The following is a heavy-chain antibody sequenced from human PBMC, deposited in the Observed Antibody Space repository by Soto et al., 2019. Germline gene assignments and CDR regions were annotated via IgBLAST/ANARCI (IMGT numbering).Heavy chain of an antibody. J-gene: IGHJ2*01. CDR2: MYNSEDT. CDR1: AASISSYC. D-gene: IGHD2-15*01. Sequence: QVQLQESGPGLVRPSETLSLTCTVSAASISSYCWTWIRQPPGKGLEWIGHMYNSEDTKYNPSLKSRVTMSVDTSKNQFSLKLRSVTAADTAIYYCVRHATDRHGNAEDWYFDLWGRGTLATVSS. CDR3: VRHATDRHGNAEDWYFDL. V-gene: IGHV4-59*08.